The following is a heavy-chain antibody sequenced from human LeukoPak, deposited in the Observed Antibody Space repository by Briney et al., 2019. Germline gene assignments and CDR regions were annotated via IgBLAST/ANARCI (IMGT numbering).Heavy chain of an antibody. CDR3: ASDKVKSSYDFWSGYYTGVIDY. CDR1: GGTFSSYA. V-gene: IGHV1-69*05. CDR2: IIPIFGTA. D-gene: IGHD3-3*01. J-gene: IGHJ4*02. Sequence: SVKVSCKASGGTFSSYAISWVRQAPGQGLEWMGGIIPIFGTANYAQKFQGRVTITTDESTSTAYMELSSLRSEDTAVYYCASDKVKSSYDFWSGYYTGVIDYRGQGTLVTVSS.